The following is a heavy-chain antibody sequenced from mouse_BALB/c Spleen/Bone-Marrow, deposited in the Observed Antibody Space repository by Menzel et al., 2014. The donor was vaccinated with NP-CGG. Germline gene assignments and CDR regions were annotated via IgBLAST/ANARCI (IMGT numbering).Heavy chain of an antibody. CDR3: ARVTTDWYFDV. Sequence: EVQLQQSGPELVKPGASVKISCKASGYSFTGYFMNWVIQSHGKSLEWIGRINPYNGDSFYDQKFKGKATLTVDKSSSTAHMELRSLAFEDSAVYYCARVTTDWYFDVWGAGTTVTVSS. CDR1: GYSFTGYF. CDR2: INPYNGDS. J-gene: IGHJ1*01. V-gene: IGHV1-20*02. D-gene: IGHD1-1*01.